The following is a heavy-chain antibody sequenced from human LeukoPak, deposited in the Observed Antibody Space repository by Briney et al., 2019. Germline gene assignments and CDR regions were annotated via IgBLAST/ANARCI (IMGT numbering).Heavy chain of an antibody. V-gene: IGHV4-34*01. CDR1: GGSFSGYY. Sequence: SETLSLTCAVYGGSFSGYYWSWIRQPPGKGLEWIGEINHSESTNYNPSLKSRVTISVDTSKNQFSLKLSSVTAADTAVYYCAGGNYGGNSADANDYWGQGTLVTVSS. J-gene: IGHJ4*02. D-gene: IGHD4-23*01. CDR3: AGGNYGGNSADANDY. CDR2: INHSEST.